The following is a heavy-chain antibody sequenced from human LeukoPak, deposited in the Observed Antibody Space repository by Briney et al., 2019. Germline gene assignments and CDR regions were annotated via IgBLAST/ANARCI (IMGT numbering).Heavy chain of an antibody. CDR1: GYSISSGNY. CDR2: IYHSGST. D-gene: IGHD5-24*01. J-gene: IGHJ4*02. Sequence: SETLSLTCSVSGYSISSGNYWGWIRLPPGKGLQWIGSIYHSGSTYYNPSLKSRVTISVDTSKNQFSLKLSSVTAADTAVYYCARGLAPPVRDGYLNGGAYFDYWGQGTLVTVSS. V-gene: IGHV4-38-2*02. CDR3: ARGLAPPVRDGYLNGGAYFDY.